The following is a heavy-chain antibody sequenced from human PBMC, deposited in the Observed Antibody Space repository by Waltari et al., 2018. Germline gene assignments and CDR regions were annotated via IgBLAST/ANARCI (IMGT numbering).Heavy chain of an antibody. J-gene: IGHJ4*02. CDR2: IFTSGIT. CDR1: GGSIRSYY. Sequence: QVQLQESGPGLVKPLETLSLTCSVYGGSIRSYYWSWIRQPAGKGLEWIGHIFTSGITKYNPSLKSRVTMSVDTSKNQFSLKLTSVTAADTAVYYCARESGDYSPFDNWGQGTLVTVSS. V-gene: IGHV4-4*07. CDR3: ARESGDYSPFDN. D-gene: IGHD4-17*01.